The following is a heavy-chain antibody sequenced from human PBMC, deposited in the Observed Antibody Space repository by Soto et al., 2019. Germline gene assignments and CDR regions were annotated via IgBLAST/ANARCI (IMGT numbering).Heavy chain of an antibody. Sequence: QVQLRESGPGLVKPSETLSLTCSVSGGSIRGFYWSWIRQPPGKGLEWIGHIYYSGSTNYTPTLTSRVAISVDTSNNQFSLTVSYVASADLAVNYCASQWHHPGYSFDIWGQGTMLTVS. D-gene: IGHD3-22*01. V-gene: IGHV4-59*01. CDR2: IYYSGST. CDR3: ASQWHHPGYSFDI. CDR1: GGSIRGFY. J-gene: IGHJ3*02.